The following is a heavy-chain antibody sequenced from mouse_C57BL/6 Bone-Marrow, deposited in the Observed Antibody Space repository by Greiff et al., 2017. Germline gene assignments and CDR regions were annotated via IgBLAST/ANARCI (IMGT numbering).Heavy chain of an antibody. Sequence: EVQGVESGGGLVKPGGSLKLSCAASGFTFSSYAMSWVRQTPEKRLEWVAIISDGGSYTYYPDNVKGRFTISRDNAKNNLYLQMSHLKSEDTAMYDCARGCSNYWYFDVWGTGTTVTVSS. CDR1: GFTFSSYA. CDR2: ISDGGSYT. V-gene: IGHV5-4*01. CDR3: ARGCSNYWYFDV. D-gene: IGHD1-1*01. J-gene: IGHJ1*03.